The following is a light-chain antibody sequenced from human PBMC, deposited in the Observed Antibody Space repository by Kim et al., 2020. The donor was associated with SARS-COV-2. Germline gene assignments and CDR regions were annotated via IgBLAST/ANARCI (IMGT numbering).Light chain of an antibody. J-gene: IGLJ3*02. CDR1: SSYVGGYNY. Sequence: SITISCTGTSSYVGGYNYVSWYQQHPGKAPKLMIYDVSNRPSGVSNRFSGSKSGNTASLTISGLQAEDEADYYCSSYTSSSTLEWVFGGGTQLTVL. V-gene: IGLV2-14*03. CDR3: SSYTSSSTLEWV. CDR2: DVS.